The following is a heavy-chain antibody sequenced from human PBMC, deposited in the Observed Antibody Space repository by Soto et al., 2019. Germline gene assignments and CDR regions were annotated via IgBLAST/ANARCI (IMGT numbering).Heavy chain of an antibody. CDR2: ISADNGDT. CDR3: ARDTVATYHYFYYGMEV. V-gene: IGHV1-18*04. Sequence: ASVKVSCKASNYTFSSYGISWVRQAPGEGLEWMGWISADNGDTNYAQKFQGRVTMTKDTSTSTAYMELRSLRPDDTAVYYCARDTVATYHYFYYGMEVRGQVTTVTV. D-gene: IGHD4-4*01. CDR1: NYTFSSYG. J-gene: IGHJ6*02.